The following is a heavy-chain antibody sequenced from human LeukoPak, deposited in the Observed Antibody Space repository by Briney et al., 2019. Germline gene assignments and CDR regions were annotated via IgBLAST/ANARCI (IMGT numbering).Heavy chain of an antibody. V-gene: IGHV3-9*01. D-gene: IGHD1-26*01. CDR3: AKDMSPTARYYFDY. CDR1: GFTFDDYA. Sequence: GRSLRLSCAASGFTFDDYAMHWVRQAPGKGLEWVSGISWSSGSIGYADSVKGRFTISRDNAKNSLYLQMSSLRAEDTALYYCAKDMSPTARYYFDYWGQGTLVTVSS. CDR2: ISWSSGSI. J-gene: IGHJ4*02.